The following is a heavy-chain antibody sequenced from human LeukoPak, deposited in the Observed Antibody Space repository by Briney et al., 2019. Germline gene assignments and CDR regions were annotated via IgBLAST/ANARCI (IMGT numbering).Heavy chain of an antibody. Sequence: GGSLRLSCAASGFTFSNAWMSWVRQAPGKGLEWVGRIKSKTDGGTTDNAAPVKGRFTISRDDSKNTLYLQMNSLKTEDIAVYYCATERTGTTFDYWGQGTLVIVSS. CDR1: GFTFSNAW. CDR3: ATERTGTTFDY. V-gene: IGHV3-15*01. CDR2: IKSKTDGGTT. J-gene: IGHJ4*02. D-gene: IGHD1-7*01.